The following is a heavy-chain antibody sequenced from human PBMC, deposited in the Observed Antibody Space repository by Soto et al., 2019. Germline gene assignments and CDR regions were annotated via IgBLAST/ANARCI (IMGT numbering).Heavy chain of an antibody. CDR3: ARVSLVAAFDY. J-gene: IGHJ4*02. CDR1: GYSFTSYW. Sequence: GESLKISCKGSGYSFTSYWMSWVRQAPGKGLEWVANIKQDGSEKYYVDSVKGRFTISRDNAKNSLYLQMNSLRAEDTAVYYYARVSLVAAFDYWGQGTLVTVSS. V-gene: IGHV3-7*01. D-gene: IGHD2-15*01. CDR2: IKQDGSEK.